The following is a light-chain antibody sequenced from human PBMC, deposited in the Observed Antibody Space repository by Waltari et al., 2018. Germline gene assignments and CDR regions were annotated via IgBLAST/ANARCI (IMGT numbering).Light chain of an antibody. V-gene: IGLV1-40*01. CDR1: TSNIGARFD. CDR3: QAWDVAIVV. CDR2: DTT. J-gene: IGLJ2*01. Sequence: SVLTQPPSVSGAPGQRVTISCTGSTSNIGARFDVHWYQQLPGTAPKLLIYDTTNRPSGVPDRFSGSRSGTSASLAISGLQPEDEADYYCQAWDVAIVVFGGGTKLTVL.